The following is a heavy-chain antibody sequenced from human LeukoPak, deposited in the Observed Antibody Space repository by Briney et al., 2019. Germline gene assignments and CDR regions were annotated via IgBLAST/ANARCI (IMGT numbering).Heavy chain of an antibody. J-gene: IGHJ4*02. D-gene: IGHD3-3*01. CDR3: ARGIWSRTVSSYYFDY. V-gene: IGHV1-3*01. Sequence: ASVKVSCKASGFTFTNYAMQWVRQAPGQRLEWLGWINAGNGHTRYSQRFQGRVTITRDTSATTVYMEVTSLRSEDTAVYYCARGIWSRTVSSYYFDYWGQGTLVTVSS. CDR1: GFTFTNYA. CDR2: INAGNGHT.